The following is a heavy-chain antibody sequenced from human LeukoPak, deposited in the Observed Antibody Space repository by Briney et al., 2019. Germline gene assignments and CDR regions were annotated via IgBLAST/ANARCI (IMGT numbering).Heavy chain of an antibody. V-gene: IGHV1-18*01. CDR3: ARDCDRFYDFWSGYYNFWFDP. CDR1: GYTFTSYG. D-gene: IGHD3-3*01. CDR2: ISAYNGNT. Sequence: ASVKVSCKASGYTFTSYGISWVRQAPGQGLEWMGWISAYNGNTNYAQKLQGRVTMTTDTSTSTAYMELRSLRSDDTAVYYCARDCDRFYDFWSGYYNFWFDPWGQGTLVTVSS. J-gene: IGHJ5*02.